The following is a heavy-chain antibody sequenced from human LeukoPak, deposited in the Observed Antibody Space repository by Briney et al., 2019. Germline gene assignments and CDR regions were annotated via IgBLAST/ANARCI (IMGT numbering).Heavy chain of an antibody. J-gene: IGHJ4*02. Sequence: ASVKVSCKASGYTFTSYDINWVRQATGQGLEWMGWMNPNSGNTGYAQKFQGRVTMTRNASVSTAYMELSSLRSEDTAVYYCARGRRYYDILTGYRYYFDYWGQGTLVTVSS. D-gene: IGHD3-9*01. V-gene: IGHV1-8*01. CDR3: ARGRRYYDILTGYRYYFDY. CDR1: GYTFTSYD. CDR2: MNPNSGNT.